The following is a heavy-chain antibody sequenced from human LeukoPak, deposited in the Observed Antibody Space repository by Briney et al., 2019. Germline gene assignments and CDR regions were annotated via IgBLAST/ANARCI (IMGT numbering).Heavy chain of an antibody. V-gene: IGHV3-33*06. CDR3: AKETRPLTYYYDSSGKDPYYFDY. Sequence: PGRSLRLSCAASGFTFSSYGMHWVRQAPGKGLEWVSVICYNGSIKYYADSVKGRFTISRDNSKNTLYLQMNSLRAEDTAVYYCAKETRPLTYYYDSSGKDPYYFDYWGQGTLVTVSS. CDR2: ICYNGSIK. J-gene: IGHJ4*02. D-gene: IGHD3-22*01. CDR1: GFTFSSYG.